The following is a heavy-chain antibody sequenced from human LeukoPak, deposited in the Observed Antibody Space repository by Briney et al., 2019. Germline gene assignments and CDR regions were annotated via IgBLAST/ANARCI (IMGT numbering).Heavy chain of an antibody. V-gene: IGHV1-2*06. CDR2: INPNSGGT. J-gene: IGHJ6*03. D-gene: IGHD2-15*01. Sequence: ASVKVSCKASRYTFTGYYMHWVRQAPGQGLEWMGRINPNSGGTNYAQKFQGRVTMTRDTSISTAYMELSRLRSDDTAVYYCARDLGYCSGGSCSDRWYYYYYMDVWGKGTTVTVSS. CDR1: RYTFTGYY. CDR3: ARDLGYCSGGSCSDRWYYYYYMDV.